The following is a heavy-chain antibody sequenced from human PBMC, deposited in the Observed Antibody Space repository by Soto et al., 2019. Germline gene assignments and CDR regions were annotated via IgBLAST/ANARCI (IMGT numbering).Heavy chain of an antibody. V-gene: IGHV4-59*08. CDR3: ARHPEYYYDSSGYGEAASDI. J-gene: IGHJ3*02. Sequence: ETLSLTCTVSGGSISSYYWSWIRQPPGKGREWIGYIYDSGSTNYNPSLKSRVTISVDTSKNQFSLKLSSVTAADTALYYCARHPEYYYDSSGYGEAASDIWGQGTMVTVSS. CDR2: IYDSGST. D-gene: IGHD3-22*01. CDR1: GGSISSYY.